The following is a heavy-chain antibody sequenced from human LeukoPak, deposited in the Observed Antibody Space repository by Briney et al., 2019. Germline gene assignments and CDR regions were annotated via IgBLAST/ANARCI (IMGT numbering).Heavy chain of an antibody. CDR1: GFTFSSYA. V-gene: IGHV3-30-3*01. J-gene: IGHJ5*02. Sequence: PGGSLRLSCAASGFTFSSYAMHWVRQAPGKGLEWVAVISYDGSNKYYADSVKGRFTISRDNSKNTLYLQMNSLRAEDTAVYYCARQIAVAGGNWSDPWGQGTLVTVSS. CDR2: ISYDGSNK. CDR3: ARQIAVAGGNWSDP. D-gene: IGHD6-19*01.